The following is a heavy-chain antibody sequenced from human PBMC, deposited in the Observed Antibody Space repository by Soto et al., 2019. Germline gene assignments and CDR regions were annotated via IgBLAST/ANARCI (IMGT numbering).Heavy chain of an antibody. CDR2: ISGYNGNT. D-gene: IGHD6-13*01. V-gene: IGHV1-18*01. CDR1: GSTFTNYG. J-gene: IGHJ1*01. CDR3: ARGGSSWSAEYYQH. Sequence: QVQLVQSGDEVKKPGASVKVSCKTSGSTFTNYGISWVRQAPGQGPEWMGWISGYNGNTKDAQKFQGRVTMTTDTSTRTAYMELRSLRSDDTSVYYCARGGSSWSAEYYQHWGQGTLVIVSS.